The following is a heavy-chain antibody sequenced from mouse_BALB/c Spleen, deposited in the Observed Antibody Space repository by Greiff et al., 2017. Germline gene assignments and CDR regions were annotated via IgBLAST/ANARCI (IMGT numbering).Heavy chain of an antibody. V-gene: IGHV3-6*02. CDR2: ISYDGSN. Sequence: DVQLQESGPGLVKPSQSLSLTCSVTGYSITSGYYWNWIRQFPGNKLEWMGYISYDGSNNYNPSLKNRISITRDTSKNQFFLKLNSVTTEDTATYYCARAGTVGAGFAYWGQGTLVTVSA. CDR1: GYSITSGYY. J-gene: IGHJ3*01. CDR3: ARAGTVGAGFAY. D-gene: IGHD4-1*01.